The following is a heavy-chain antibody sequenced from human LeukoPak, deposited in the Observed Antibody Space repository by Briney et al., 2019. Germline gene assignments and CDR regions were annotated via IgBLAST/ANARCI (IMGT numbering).Heavy chain of an antibody. J-gene: IGHJ6*03. CDR1: GGTFSRQV. CDR3: ARGGLYSNYGHDYYYMDV. V-gene: IGHV7-4-1*02. D-gene: IGHD4-11*01. CDR2: INTNTENP. Sequence: GASVKVSCKSSGGTFSRQVINWVRQAPGQGLEWMGWINTNTENPTYAQGFTGRFVFSLDTSVSTAYLQISSLKAEDTAVYYCARGGLYSNYGHDYYYMDVWGKGTTVTVSS.